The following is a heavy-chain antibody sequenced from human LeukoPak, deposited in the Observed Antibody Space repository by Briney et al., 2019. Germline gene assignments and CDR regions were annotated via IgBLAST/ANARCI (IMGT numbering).Heavy chain of an antibody. J-gene: IGHJ3*02. CDR2: IYSGGST. Sequence: GGSLRLSCAASGFTFSSNYMSGVRQAPGKGREWVSVIYSGGSTYYADSVKGRFTISRDNSKNTLYLQMNSLRAEDTAVYYCARDQSLGDAFDIWGQGTMVTVSS. V-gene: IGHV3-53*01. CDR1: GFTFSSNY. CDR3: ARDQSLGDAFDI.